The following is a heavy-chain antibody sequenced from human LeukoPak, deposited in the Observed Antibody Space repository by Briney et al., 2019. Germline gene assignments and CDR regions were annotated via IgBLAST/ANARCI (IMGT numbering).Heavy chain of an antibody. CDR1: GGSISSYY. V-gene: IGHV4-59*01. CDR2: TYYSGST. CDR3: GRVGGDYGFWNGYYTRMRNWFDP. Sequence: PSETLSLTCTVSGGSISSYYWSWIRQPPGKGLEWIGYTYYSGSTNYNPSLKSRVTISVATSKTQYSLKLSSVTAADTAVYYSGRVGGDYGFWNGYYTRMRNWFDPWGQGTLVTVSS. D-gene: IGHD3-3*01. J-gene: IGHJ5*02.